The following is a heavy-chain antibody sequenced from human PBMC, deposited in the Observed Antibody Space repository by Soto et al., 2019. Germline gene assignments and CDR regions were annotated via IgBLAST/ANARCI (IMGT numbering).Heavy chain of an antibody. CDR2: IIPIFGTA. V-gene: IGHV1-69*06. CDR1: GGTFSSYA. J-gene: IGHJ4*02. CDR3: ASPLSGSYDVPFDY. D-gene: IGHD1-26*01. Sequence: VASVKVSCKASGGTFSSYAISWARQAPGQGLEWMGGIIPIFGTANYAQKFQGRVTITADKSTSTAYMELSSLRSEDTAVYYCASPLSGSYDVPFDYWGQGTLVTVSS.